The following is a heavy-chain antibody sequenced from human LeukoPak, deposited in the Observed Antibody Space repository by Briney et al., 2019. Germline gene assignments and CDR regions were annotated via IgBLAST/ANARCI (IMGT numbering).Heavy chain of an antibody. Sequence: ASVKVSCKASGYTFTGYYMHWVRQAPGQGLEWMGWINPNSGGTNYAQKFQGRVTMTRDTSISTAYMELSRLRSDDTAVYYCARDPGYSSSWYYYYYVDVWGKGPTVTVSS. CDR3: ARDPGYSSSWYYYYYVDV. CDR1: GYTFTGYY. CDR2: INPNSGGT. J-gene: IGHJ6*03. V-gene: IGHV1-2*02. D-gene: IGHD6-13*01.